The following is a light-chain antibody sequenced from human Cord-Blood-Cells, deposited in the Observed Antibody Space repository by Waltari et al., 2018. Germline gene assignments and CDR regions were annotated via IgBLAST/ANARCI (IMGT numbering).Light chain of an antibody. J-gene: IGKJ1*01. V-gene: IGKV4-1*01. Sequence: DIVMTQSPDSLAVSLGERATMNCKSSQSVLYSSNNKNYLAWYQQKPGQPPELLIYWASSRGSGVPDRLSGRGSGTDFTLTISSLQAEDVAVYYCQQYYSTPWTFGQGTKVEIK. CDR2: WAS. CDR1: QSVLYSSNNKNY. CDR3: QQYYSTPWT.